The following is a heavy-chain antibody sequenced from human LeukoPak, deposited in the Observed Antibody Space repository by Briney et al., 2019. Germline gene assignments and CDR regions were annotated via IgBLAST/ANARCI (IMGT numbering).Heavy chain of an antibody. J-gene: IGHJ4*02. CDR2: IGGRDDRT. Sequence: GGSLRLSCAASGFTFTGRTMTWLRQAPGKGLEWVSIIGGRDDRTYYADSVEGRFTISRENSKNNLYLHMSSLRAEDTAVYYCAKDPNPLYDFWTGYKWGQGTLVTVSS. CDR3: AKDPNPLYDFWTGYK. D-gene: IGHD3-3*01. V-gene: IGHV3-23*01. CDR1: GFTFTGRT.